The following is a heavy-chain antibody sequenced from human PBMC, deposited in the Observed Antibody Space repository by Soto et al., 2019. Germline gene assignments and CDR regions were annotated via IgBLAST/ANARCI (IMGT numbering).Heavy chain of an antibody. V-gene: IGHV3-21*01. Sequence: GGSLRLSCAASGFTFSSYSMNWVHQAPGKGLEWVSSISSSSSYIYYADSVKGRFTISRDNAKNSLYLQMNSLRAEDTAVYYCASIAAAGTRSYYYGMDVWGQGTTVTVSS. D-gene: IGHD6-13*01. J-gene: IGHJ6*02. CDR3: ASIAAAGTRSYYYGMDV. CDR1: GFTFSSYS. CDR2: ISSSSSYI.